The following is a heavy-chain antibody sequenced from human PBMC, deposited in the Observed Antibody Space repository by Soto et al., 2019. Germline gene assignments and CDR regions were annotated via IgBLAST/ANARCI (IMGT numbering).Heavy chain of an antibody. D-gene: IGHD3-3*01. CDR2: INHSGST. Sequence: PSETLSLTCAVYGGSFSGYYWSWIRQPPGKGLEWIGEINHSGSTNYNPSLKSRVTISVDTSKNQFSLKLSSVTAADTAVYYCARGRSYYDFWSGYYTYGMDVWGQGTTVTVSS. J-gene: IGHJ6*02. V-gene: IGHV4-34*01. CDR1: GGSFSGYY. CDR3: ARGRSYYDFWSGYYTYGMDV.